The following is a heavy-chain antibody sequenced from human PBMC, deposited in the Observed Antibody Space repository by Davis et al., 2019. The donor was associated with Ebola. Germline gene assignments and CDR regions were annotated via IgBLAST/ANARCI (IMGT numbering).Heavy chain of an antibody. V-gene: IGHV5-51*01. D-gene: IGHD5-12*01. J-gene: IGHJ4*01. Sequence: GESLKISCQGVGFTFTNYWIGWVRQMSGKGLEWMGIIFPGDSDTKYSPSFQGQVTMSADKSTNTAFLQWNNLRASDTAMYYCARHRLVDKQFDSWGQGTLVTVSS. CDR1: GFTFTNYW. CDR3: ARHRLVDKQFDS. CDR2: IFPGDSDT.